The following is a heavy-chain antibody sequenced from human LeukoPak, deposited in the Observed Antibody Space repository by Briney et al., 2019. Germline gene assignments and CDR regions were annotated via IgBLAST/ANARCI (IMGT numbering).Heavy chain of an antibody. J-gene: IGHJ5*02. CDR3: ARVRSITMVRGVGWFDP. D-gene: IGHD3-10*01. Sequence: ASVTVSCKASGYTFTSYGISWVRQASGQGLEWMGWISAYNGNTNYAQKLQGRVTMTTDTSTSTAYMELRSLRSDDTAVYYCARVRSITMVRGVGWFDPWGQGTLVTVSS. V-gene: IGHV1-18*01. CDR1: GYTFTSYG. CDR2: ISAYNGNT.